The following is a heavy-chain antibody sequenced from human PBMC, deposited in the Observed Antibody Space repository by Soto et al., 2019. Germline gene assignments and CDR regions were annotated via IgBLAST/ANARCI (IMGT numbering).Heavy chain of an antibody. Sequence: QIQLVQSGAEVKKPGASVNISCKASGYSFISYGMYWVRQAPGQRLEWMGWINAVNGDTNYSQRFQGRVTITRDSSASTVYMERRSLRGDDTAVYYCASDYMRGRDYWGQGTLVTVSS. CDR3: ASDYMRGRDY. CDR1: GYSFISYG. J-gene: IGHJ4*02. CDR2: INAVNGDT. D-gene: IGHD3-10*01. V-gene: IGHV1-3*01.